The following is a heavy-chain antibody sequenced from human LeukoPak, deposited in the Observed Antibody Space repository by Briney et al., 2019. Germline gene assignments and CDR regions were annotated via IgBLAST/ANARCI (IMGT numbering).Heavy chain of an antibody. Sequence: PGGSLRLSCAASGFTFSSYAMSWVRQAPGKGLEWVANIKQDGSEKYYVDSVKGRFTISRDNAKNSLYLQMSSLRAEDTAVYYCARDGGSGWYGFFDYWGQGTLVTVSS. D-gene: IGHD6-19*01. CDR2: IKQDGSEK. V-gene: IGHV3-7*01. CDR1: GFTFSSYA. J-gene: IGHJ4*02. CDR3: ARDGGSGWYGFFDY.